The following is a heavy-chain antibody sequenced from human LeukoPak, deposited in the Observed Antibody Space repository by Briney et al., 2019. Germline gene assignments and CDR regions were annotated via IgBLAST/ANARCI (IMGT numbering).Heavy chain of an antibody. CDR3: AKSQYKTMIVVVIIQPYYFDY. V-gene: IGHV3-23*01. J-gene: IGHJ4*02. CDR2: ISGSGGST. D-gene: IGHD3-22*01. CDR1: GFTFSSYA. Sequence: QSGGSLRLSCAASGFTFSSYAMSWVRQAPGKGLEWVSAISGSGGSTYYADSVKGRFTISRDNSKNTLYLQMNSLRAEDTAVYYCAKSQYKTMIVVVIIQPYYFDYWGQGTLVTVSS.